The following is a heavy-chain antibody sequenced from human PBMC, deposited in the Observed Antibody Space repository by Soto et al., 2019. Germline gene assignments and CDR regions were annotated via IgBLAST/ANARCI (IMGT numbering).Heavy chain of an antibody. V-gene: IGHV1-8*01. CDR1: EDTFANYD. CDR2: VNPNNGNT. J-gene: IGHJ6*02. D-gene: IGHD3-16*01. CDR3: ARSEVGDFMDV. Sequence: QAQLEQSGAEVKKPGASVRVSCKASEDTFANYDIIWVRQAPGQGLEWMGWVNPNNGNTGYAPKYQGRVTMTRDTSTRTAYVEMSGLRSDDTAVYYCARSEVGDFMDVWGRGTTVIVSS.